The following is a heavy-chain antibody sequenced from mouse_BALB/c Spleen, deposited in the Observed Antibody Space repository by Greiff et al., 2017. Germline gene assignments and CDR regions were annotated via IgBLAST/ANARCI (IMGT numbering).Heavy chain of an antibody. Sequence: EVKLVESGGGLVQPGGSLRLSCATSGFTFTDYYMSWVRQPPGKALEWLGFIRNKANGYTTEYSASVKGRFTISRDNSQSILYLQMNTLRAEDSATYYCARDKEDGYYDYWGQGTTLTVSS. CDR3: ARDKEDGYYDY. J-gene: IGHJ2*01. D-gene: IGHD2-3*01. CDR2: IRNKANGYTT. CDR1: GFTFTDYY. V-gene: IGHV7-3*02.